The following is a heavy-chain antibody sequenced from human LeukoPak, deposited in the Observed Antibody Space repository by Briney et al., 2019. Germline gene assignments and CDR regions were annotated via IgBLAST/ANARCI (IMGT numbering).Heavy chain of an antibody. V-gene: IGHV4-34*01. CDR1: GGSFSGYY. Sequence: SETLSLTCAVYGGSFSGYYWSWIRQPPGKGLEWIGEINHSGSTNYNPSLKGRVTISVDTSKNQFSLKLSSVTAADTTVYYCARIPPTVVTAYYFDYWGQGTLVTVSS. CDR3: ARIPPTVVTAYYFDY. J-gene: IGHJ4*02. CDR2: INHSGST. D-gene: IGHD4-23*01.